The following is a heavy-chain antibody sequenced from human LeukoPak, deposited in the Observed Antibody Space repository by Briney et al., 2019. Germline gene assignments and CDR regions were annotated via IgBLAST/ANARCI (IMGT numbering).Heavy chain of an antibody. Sequence: GGSLRLSCAASGFTFSYYWMSWVRQAPGRGLEWVANIKQDGTEKYQVDSVKGRFTISRDNAKNSLYLQMNSLRAEDTAVYYCARDRSEDSGYRSYFDYWGQGTLVTVSS. CDR2: IKQDGTEK. CDR3: ARDRSEDSGYRSYFDY. J-gene: IGHJ4*02. CDR1: GFTFSYYW. D-gene: IGHD5-12*01. V-gene: IGHV3-7*01.